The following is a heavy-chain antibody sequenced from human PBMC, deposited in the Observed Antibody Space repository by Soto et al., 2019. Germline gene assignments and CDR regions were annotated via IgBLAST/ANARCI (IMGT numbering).Heavy chain of an antibody. J-gene: IGHJ4*02. CDR1: GFTFRGCG. D-gene: IGHD6-6*01. CDR3: AKDYSSTSYYFDY. Sequence: QVQVVESGGGVAQPGRSLRLSCVASGFTFRGCGMHWVRQAPGKGLEWVAVISYDGSNQYYSDSVKGRFNISRDNSKNTVYLQMYSLRGDDTAVYYCAKDYSSTSYYFDYWGQGTLVTVSS. CDR2: ISYDGSNQ. V-gene: IGHV3-30*19.